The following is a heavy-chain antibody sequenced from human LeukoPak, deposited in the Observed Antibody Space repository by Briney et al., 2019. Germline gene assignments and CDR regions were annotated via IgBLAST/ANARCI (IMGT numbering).Heavy chain of an antibody. Sequence: ASVKVSCKTSGYSFTSHGITWVRQALGQGLEWLGWISTYKGDTNYAQKVQGRLTMTTDTSTGTAYMELRSLRSDDTAVYYCARQGRQPLVGGLYYYFSMDVWGQGTAVTVSS. J-gene: IGHJ6*02. CDR2: ISTYKGDT. CDR1: GYSFTSHG. D-gene: IGHD6-13*01. CDR3: ARQGRQPLVGGLYYYFSMDV. V-gene: IGHV1-18*01.